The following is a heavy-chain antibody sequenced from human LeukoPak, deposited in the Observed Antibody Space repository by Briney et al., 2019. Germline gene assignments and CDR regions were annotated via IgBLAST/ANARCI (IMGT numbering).Heavy chain of an antibody. CDR3: ARDSSSSSLADP. CDR1: GYTFTSSF. D-gene: IGHD2-2*01. Sequence: GASVKVSCKASGYTFTSSFMHWVRQAPGQGLERMGIINPSGGSPTYAQKFQGRVTMTRDTSTSTVYMELSSLRSEDTAMYYCARDSSSSSLADPWGQGTLVTVSS. V-gene: IGHV1-46*01. CDR2: INPSGGSP. J-gene: IGHJ5*02.